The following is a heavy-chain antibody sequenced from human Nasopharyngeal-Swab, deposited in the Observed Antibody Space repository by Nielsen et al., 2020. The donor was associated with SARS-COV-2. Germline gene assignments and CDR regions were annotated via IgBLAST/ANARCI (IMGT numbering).Heavy chain of an antibody. CDR3: ARGFDY. V-gene: IGHV4-59*08. Sequence: SETLSLTCTVSGASLSSYYWSWIRQPPGKGPEWVAYSHYSGSTNYNPSLKSRVTMSVDTSKRQFSLMLTSVTAADTAVYYCARGFDYWGQGTLVTVSS. J-gene: IGHJ4*02. CDR2: SHYSGST. CDR1: GASLSSYY.